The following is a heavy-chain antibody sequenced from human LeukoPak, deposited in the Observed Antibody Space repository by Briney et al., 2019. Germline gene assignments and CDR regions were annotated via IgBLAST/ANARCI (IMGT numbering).Heavy chain of an antibody. V-gene: IGHV3-21*01. CDR1: GFTFGDYA. D-gene: IGHD6-19*01. CDR2: ISGSSGHI. Sequence: PGGSLRLSCTGSGFTFGDYAMNWVRQAPGKGLEWVSSISGSSGHIYYAGSVKGRFTISRDNAKNALYLQMNSLRAEDTAVYYCVREGGGWRGDAFDIWGQGTMVTVSS. J-gene: IGHJ3*02. CDR3: VREGGGWRGDAFDI.